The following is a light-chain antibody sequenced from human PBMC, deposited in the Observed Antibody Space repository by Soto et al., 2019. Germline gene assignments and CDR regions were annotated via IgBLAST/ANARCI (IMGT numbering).Light chain of an antibody. V-gene: IGKV1-27*01. CDR3: QKYNSARET. J-gene: IGKJ3*01. Sequence: DMQMTQSPSSLSASIGDRVTITCRASQDINNNLAWYQQKPGKVPKVLIYAAFTLQSGVPSRFSGSGSGTDFTLTISSLQPEDGANYCCQKYNSARETFGPGTKVDI. CDR2: AAF. CDR1: QDINNN.